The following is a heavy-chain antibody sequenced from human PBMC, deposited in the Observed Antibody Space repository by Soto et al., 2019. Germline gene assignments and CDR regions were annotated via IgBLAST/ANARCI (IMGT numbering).Heavy chain of an antibody. CDR1: GYTFTSNP. V-gene: IGHV1-3*01. J-gene: IGHJ4*02. CDR2: INAGNGNT. CDR3: ARVMRYCRGDCPFDY. D-gene: IGHD2-21*02. Sequence: QVQLVQSGAEVKKPGASVKVSCKASGYTFTSNPIHWVRQAPGQRLEWMGWINAGNGNTKYSQKFQGRVTITKHTSASTAYMELSSLSSEDTAVYYCARVMRYCRGDCPFDYCGQGTLVTVSS.